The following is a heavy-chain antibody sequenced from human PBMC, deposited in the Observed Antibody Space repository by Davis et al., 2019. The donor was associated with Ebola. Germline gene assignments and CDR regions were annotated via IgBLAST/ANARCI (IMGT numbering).Heavy chain of an antibody. V-gene: IGHV3-23*01. D-gene: IGHD6-6*01. CDR3: AKGGGTSSSDFRRT. J-gene: IGHJ5*02. CDR2: ISDSGGST. Sequence: GESLKISCAASGFTFSNYGMNWVRQAPGKGLEWVSGISDSGGSTHYADSVKGRFTISRDNSKNTVYLQMNSLRAEDTAVYYCAKGGGTSSSDFRRTWGQGTLVTVSS. CDR1: GFTFSNYG.